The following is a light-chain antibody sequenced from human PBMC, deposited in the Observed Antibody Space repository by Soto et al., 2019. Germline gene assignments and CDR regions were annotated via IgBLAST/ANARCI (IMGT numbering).Light chain of an antibody. Sequence: DIQMTQSPSSLSASVGDRVTITCRASQGISNYLAWYQQKPGKVPKLLIYAASTLQSGVPSRFSGSGSGTDFTPTISSLQPEDVATYYCHKYNSAPWTFGQGTKVEIK. V-gene: IGKV1-27*01. CDR1: QGISNY. CDR3: HKYNSAPWT. J-gene: IGKJ1*01. CDR2: AAS.